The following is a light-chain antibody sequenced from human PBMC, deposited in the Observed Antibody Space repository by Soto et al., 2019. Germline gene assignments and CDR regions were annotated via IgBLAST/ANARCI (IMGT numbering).Light chain of an antibody. J-gene: IGKJ2*01. CDR2: DAS. CDR1: QNISNY. CDR3: ERYDNLPPYT. V-gene: IGKV1-33*01. Sequence: DIQMTQSPSSLSASVGDRVTITCQASQNISNYLNWYQQKPGKATKLLIYDASNLEIGVPSRFSGSASGTDFTFCNSSLQPDDIATYYCERYDNLPPYTFGQGTKLEIK.